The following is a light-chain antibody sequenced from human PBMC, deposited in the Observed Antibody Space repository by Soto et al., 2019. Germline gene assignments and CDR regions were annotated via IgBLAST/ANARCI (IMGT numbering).Light chain of an antibody. CDR2: WAS. Sequence: DIVMTQSPDSLAVSLGERASFNCKSSQSIFYSINNKDYLHWYQQKPGQPPKLLISWASTRESGVPDRFSGSGSGTDFTLTISSLQAEDVAFYYCQQSYSTPYTFGQGTKLEIK. V-gene: IGKV4-1*01. CDR3: QQSYSTPYT. CDR1: QSIFYSINNKDY. J-gene: IGKJ2*01.